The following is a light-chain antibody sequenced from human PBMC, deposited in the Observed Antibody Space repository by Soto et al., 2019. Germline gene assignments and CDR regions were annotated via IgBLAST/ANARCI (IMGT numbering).Light chain of an antibody. Sequence: QPVLTQSPSASASLGASVKLTCTLSSGHSNYAIAWHQQQSEQGPRYLMKLNSDGSHSKGDGIPDRVSGSSSGAERYLTIANLQSEDEADYYCQTWGSGIVVFGGGTKLTVL. J-gene: IGLJ2*01. V-gene: IGLV4-69*01. CDR2: LNSDGSH. CDR3: QTWGSGIVV. CDR1: SGHSNYA.